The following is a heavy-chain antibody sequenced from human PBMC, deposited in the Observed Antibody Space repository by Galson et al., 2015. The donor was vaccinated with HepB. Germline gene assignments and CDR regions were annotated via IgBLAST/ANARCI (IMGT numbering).Heavy chain of an antibody. CDR2: INHSGST. V-gene: IGHV4-34*01. J-gene: IGHJ4*02. CDR3: ARCDDYVWGSSFDY. CDR1: GGSFSGYY. D-gene: IGHD3-16*01. Sequence: ETLSLTCAVYGGSFSGYYWSWIRQPPGKGLEWIGEINHSGSTNYNPSLKSRVSISVDTSKNQFSLKLSSVTAADTAVYYCARCDDYVWGSSFDYWGQGTLVTVSS.